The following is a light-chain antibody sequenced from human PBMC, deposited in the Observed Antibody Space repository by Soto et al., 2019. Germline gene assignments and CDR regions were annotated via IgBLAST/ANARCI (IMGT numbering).Light chain of an antibody. CDR1: QDISNN. V-gene: IGKV1-33*01. Sequence: DIQMTQSPSSLSASVGDRVTITCQASQDISNNLNWYQQKPGKAPTLLIYDASNLETGVPSRFSGSGSGTDFTFTISSLQPEDIATYYCQQYDNLPSFTFGPGTKVDIK. CDR2: DAS. J-gene: IGKJ3*01. CDR3: QQYDNLPSFT.